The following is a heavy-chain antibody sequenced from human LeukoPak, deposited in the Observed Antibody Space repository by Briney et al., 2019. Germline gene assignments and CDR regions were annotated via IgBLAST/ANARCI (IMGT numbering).Heavy chain of an antibody. CDR3: ARFHGNMFSFDY. CDR1: GYTFTGYY. V-gene: IGHV1-2*02. D-gene: IGHD3-10*02. J-gene: IGHJ4*02. CDR2: INPNSGGT. Sequence: ASVEVSCKASGYTFTGYYMHWVRQAPGQGLEWMGWINPNSGGTNYAQKFQGRVTMTRDTSISTAYMELSWLRSDDTAVYYCARFHGNMFSFDYWGQGTLVTVSS.